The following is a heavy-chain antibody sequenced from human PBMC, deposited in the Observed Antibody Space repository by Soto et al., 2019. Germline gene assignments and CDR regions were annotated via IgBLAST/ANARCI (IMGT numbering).Heavy chain of an antibody. Sequence: RSLTCTVSGGSISSYYWSWIRQPAGKGLEWIGRIYTSGSTNYNPSLKSRVTMSVDTSKNQFSLRLSSVTAADTAVYYCARSIAARPGLYYYYYGMDVWGQGTTVTVSS. V-gene: IGHV4-4*07. J-gene: IGHJ6*02. D-gene: IGHD6-6*01. CDR3: ARSIAARPGLYYYYYGMDV. CDR1: GGSISSYY. CDR2: IYTSGST.